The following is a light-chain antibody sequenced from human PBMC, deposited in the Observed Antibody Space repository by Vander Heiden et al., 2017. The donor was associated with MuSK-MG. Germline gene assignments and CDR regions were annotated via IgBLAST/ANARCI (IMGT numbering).Light chain of an antibody. CDR3: QSYDSNQNGVWV. J-gene: IGLJ3*02. CDR2: HNP. V-gene: IGLV1-40*01. Sequence: QSVLTQPPSGSGPPGPRDTISFSGSTTNIGTGYAVHLYQQFPGTAPKLLIYHNPIRPSGVPDPFSGSTSGTSTSLAITVLQAEDEADYYCQSYDSNQNGVWVFGGGTKLTVL. CDR1: TTNIGTGYA.